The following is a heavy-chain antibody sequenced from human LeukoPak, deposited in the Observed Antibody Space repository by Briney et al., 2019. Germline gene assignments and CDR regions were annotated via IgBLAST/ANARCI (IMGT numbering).Heavy chain of an antibody. J-gene: IGHJ4*02. D-gene: IGHD6-13*01. V-gene: IGHV3-9*01. CDR1: GFTFSTYW. Sequence: GGSLRLSCAASGFTFSTYWMHWVRQAPGKGLEWVSGISWNSGSIGYADSVKGRFTISRDNAKNSLYLQMNSLRAEDAALYYCAKALAAPDDYFDYWGQGTLVTVSS. CDR3: AKALAAPDDYFDY. CDR2: ISWNSGSI.